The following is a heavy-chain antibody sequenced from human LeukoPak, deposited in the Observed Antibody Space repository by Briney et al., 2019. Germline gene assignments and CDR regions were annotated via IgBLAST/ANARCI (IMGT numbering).Heavy chain of an antibody. CDR1: GFTFSSYA. V-gene: IGHV3-23*01. CDR2: ISGSGGST. CDR3: ARAEGPYDSSERLFDY. D-gene: IGHD3-22*01. Sequence: PGGSLRLSCAASGFTFSSYAMSWVRQAPGKGLEWVSDISGSGGSTYYADSVKGRFTISRDISKNTLYLQMNSLRAEDTAVYYCARAEGPYDSSERLFDYWGQGTLVTVSS. J-gene: IGHJ4*02.